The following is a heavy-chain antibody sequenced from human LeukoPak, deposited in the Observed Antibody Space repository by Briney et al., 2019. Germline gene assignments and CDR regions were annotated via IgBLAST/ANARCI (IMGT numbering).Heavy chain of an antibody. CDR2: ISGSGGST. CDR1: GFTFSSYG. D-gene: IGHD3-22*01. J-gene: IGHJ4*02. Sequence: GGSLRLSCAASGFTFSSYGMSWVRQAPGKGLEWVSAISGSGGSTYYADSVKGRFTISRDSSKNTLYLQMNSLRAEDTAVYYCAKDSLVRTYYYDSSGYYDYWGQGTLVTVSS. CDR3: AKDSLVRTYYYDSSGYYDY. V-gene: IGHV3-23*01.